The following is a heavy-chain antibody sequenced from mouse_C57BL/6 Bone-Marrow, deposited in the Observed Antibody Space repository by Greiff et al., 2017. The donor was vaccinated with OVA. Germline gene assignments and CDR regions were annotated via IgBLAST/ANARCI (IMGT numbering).Heavy chain of an antibody. CDR3: AREDYYGSGLDY. CDR2: IDPSDSFT. V-gene: IGHV1-69*01. J-gene: IGHJ2*01. D-gene: IGHD1-1*01. Sequence: QVQLQQSGAELVMPGASVKLSCKASGYTFTSYWMHWVKQRPGQGLEWIGEIDPSDSFTNYNQKFKGKSTLTVDKSSSTAYMQLSSLTSEDSAVYYCAREDYYGSGLDYWGQGTTLTVSS. CDR1: GYTFTSYW.